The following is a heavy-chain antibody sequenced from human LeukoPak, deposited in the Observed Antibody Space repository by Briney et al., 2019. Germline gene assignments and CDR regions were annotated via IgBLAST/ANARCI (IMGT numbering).Heavy chain of an antibody. CDR2: IYYSGST. Sequence: KPSETLSLTCSVSGDSISTSSYYWGWIRQPPGKGLEWIGTIYYSGSTYYNPSLKSRVTISVDTSKNQFSLKLSSVTAADTAVYYCAREEQQLDVWGKGTTVTVSS. J-gene: IGHJ6*04. D-gene: IGHD6-13*01. CDR3: AREEQQLDV. V-gene: IGHV4-39*07. CDR1: GDSISTSSYY.